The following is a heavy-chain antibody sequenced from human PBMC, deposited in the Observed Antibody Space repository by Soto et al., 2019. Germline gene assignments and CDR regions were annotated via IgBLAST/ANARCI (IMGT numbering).Heavy chain of an antibody. Sequence: AVMITCAASEDTFSSYAGSWVRQDHGQGFVWMGGIIPIFGTANYAQKFQGRVTSTADESTSTAYMELSSLRSEDTAVYYCARVGQMGAARPWYYGMDVWGHGTTV. CDR2: IIPIFGTA. D-gene: IGHD6-6*01. CDR1: EDTFSSYA. J-gene: IGHJ6*02. V-gene: IGHV1-69*13. CDR3: ARVGQMGAARPWYYGMDV.